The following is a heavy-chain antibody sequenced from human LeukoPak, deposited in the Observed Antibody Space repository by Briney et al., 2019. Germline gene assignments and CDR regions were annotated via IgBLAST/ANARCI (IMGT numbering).Heavy chain of an antibody. CDR1: GGSISSSSYY. CDR2: IYYSGST. D-gene: IGHD3-22*01. J-gene: IGHJ6*02. CDR3: ARHYSPFYYYDSSGMDV. V-gene: IGHV4-39*01. Sequence: SETLSLTCTVSGGSISSSSYYWGWLRQPPGKGLEWIGSIYYSGSTYYNPSLKSRVTISVDTSKNQFSLKLSSVTAADTAVYYCARHYSPFYYYDSSGMDVWGQGTTVTVSS.